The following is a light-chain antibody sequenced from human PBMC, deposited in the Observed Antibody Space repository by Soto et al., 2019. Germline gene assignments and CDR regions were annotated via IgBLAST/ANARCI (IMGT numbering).Light chain of an antibody. CDR1: QSISNW. J-gene: IGKJ1*01. CDR3: QQYNSYS. CDR2: HAS. V-gene: IGKV1-5*01. Sequence: DIQMTQSPSTLPASVGDRVTITCRASQSISNWLAWYQQKTGTAAKLLIYHASTLESGVPSRFSGSGYGTELTLTISSLQPDDFATYYCQQYNSYSFGQGTKVDI.